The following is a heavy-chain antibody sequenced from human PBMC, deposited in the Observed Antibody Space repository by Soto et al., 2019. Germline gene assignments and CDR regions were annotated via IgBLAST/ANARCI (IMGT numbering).Heavy chain of an antibody. V-gene: IGHV3-30*03. J-gene: IGHJ5*02. Sequence: PGGSLRLSCAASGFTFSSYGMHWVRQAPGKGLEWVAVISNDGSYKYYPDSVKGRFTISRDNSKNTLYLQMSSLRAEDTAVYYCSIFRGRGRPACIDLSGPGPLVTLS. CDR1: GFTFSSYG. CDR3: SIFRGRGRPACIDL. CDR2: ISNDGSYK. D-gene: IGHD1-26*01.